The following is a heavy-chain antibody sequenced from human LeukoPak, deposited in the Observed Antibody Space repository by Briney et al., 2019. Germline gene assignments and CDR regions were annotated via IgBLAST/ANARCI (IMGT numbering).Heavy chain of an antibody. Sequence: ASVKVSCKASGGTFSSYAISWVRQAPGQGLEWMGGIIPIFGTANYAQKFQGRVTITTDESTSTAYMELSSLRSEDTAVYYCARERGAHGDKTYYFDYWGQGTLVTVSS. D-gene: IGHD7-27*01. J-gene: IGHJ4*02. CDR2: IIPIFGTA. CDR3: ARERGAHGDKTYYFDY. V-gene: IGHV1-69*05. CDR1: GGTFSSYA.